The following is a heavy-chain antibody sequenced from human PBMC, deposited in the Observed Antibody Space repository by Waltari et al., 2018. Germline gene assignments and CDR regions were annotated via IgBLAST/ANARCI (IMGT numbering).Heavy chain of an antibody. CDR2: IYPSGST. J-gene: IGHJ4*02. CDR3: ASDDDYCSGTTCHRQDY. Sequence: VQLQESGPGLVKPSETLSLPCTVSGGPITSDYWNWIRQPAGKGLEWIGRIYPSGSTIYNPSLMSRVTVSVDTSKNQISLKLSSVTAADTAVYFCASDDDYCSGTTCHRQDYWGQGTRVTVSS. D-gene: IGHD2-15*01. CDR1: GGPITSDY. V-gene: IGHV4-4*07.